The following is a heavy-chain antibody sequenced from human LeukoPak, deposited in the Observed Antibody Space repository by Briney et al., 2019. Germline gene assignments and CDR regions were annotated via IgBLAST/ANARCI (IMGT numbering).Heavy chain of an antibody. CDR1: GGSISSDY. CDR2: IYYSGDT. J-gene: IGHJ4*02. D-gene: IGHD5-18*01. CDR3: ARSRYSYGLVDY. V-gene: IGHV4-59*01. Sequence: PSETLSLTCTVSGGSISSDYWSWIRQPPGKGLEWIGYIYYSGDTNYNPSLKSRVTISVDTSKNQFSLKLSSVTAAVTAVYYCARSRYSYGLVDYWGQGTLVTVSS.